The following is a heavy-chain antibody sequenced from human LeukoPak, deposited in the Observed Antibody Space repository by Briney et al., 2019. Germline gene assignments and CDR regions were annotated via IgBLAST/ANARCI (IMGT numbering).Heavy chain of an antibody. Sequence: SETLSLTCTVSGGSISSYYYTWIRQPPGKGLEWIGYIYYSGITNYNPSLKSRVTMSVDTSKNQFSLKLTSVTAADTAVYYCARVLLSSGYSTWGQGTLVTVSS. CDR3: ARVLLSSGYST. V-gene: IGHV4-59*01. CDR2: IYYSGIT. D-gene: IGHD3-22*01. CDR1: GGSISSYY. J-gene: IGHJ5*02.